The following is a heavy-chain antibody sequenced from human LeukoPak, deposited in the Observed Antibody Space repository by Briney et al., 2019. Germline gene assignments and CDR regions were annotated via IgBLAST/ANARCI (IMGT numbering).Heavy chain of an antibody. CDR1: GYTFTSYG. D-gene: IGHD1-14*01. CDR3: ARGMPLGNAFDI. J-gene: IGHJ3*02. Sequence: GASVKVSCKASGYTFTSYGISWVRQAPGQGLEWMGWMNPNSGNTGYAQKFQGRVTMTRNTSISTAYMELSSLRSEDTAVYCCARGMPLGNAFDIWGQGTMVTVSS. V-gene: IGHV1-8*02. CDR2: MNPNSGNT.